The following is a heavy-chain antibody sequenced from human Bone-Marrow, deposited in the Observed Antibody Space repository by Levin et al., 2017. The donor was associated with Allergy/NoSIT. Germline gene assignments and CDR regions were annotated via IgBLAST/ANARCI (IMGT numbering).Heavy chain of an antibody. CDR2: IWYDGNRK. V-gene: IGHV3-33*01. J-gene: IGHJ4*02. CDR3: ARGATSGSSGLYFFDY. D-gene: IGHD6-6*01. Sequence: GESLKISCAASGFTFSSYGMHWVRQAPGKGLEWVAVIWYDGNRKYYVDSMKGRVTISRDNSENTLYLQMNSLRAEDTAVYYCARGATSGSSGLYFFDYWGQGTLVTVSS. CDR1: GFTFSSYG.